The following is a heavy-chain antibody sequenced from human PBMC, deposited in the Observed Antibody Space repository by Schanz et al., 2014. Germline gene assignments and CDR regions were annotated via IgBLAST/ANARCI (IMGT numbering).Heavy chain of an antibody. CDR1: GGTFSSST. J-gene: IGHJ6*02. CDR3: AKVDRTRYYAMDV. D-gene: IGHD3-9*01. Sequence: QVQLVQSGGEVKKPGSSVKVSCKAFGGTFSSSTLTWVRQAPGQGLEWMGRIIPILDKTNYAQKFQGRVTMTADKSTSTVYMEVSGLRSEDTAVYYCAKVDRTRYYAMDVWGQGTTVTGSS. V-gene: IGHV1-69*04. CDR2: IIPILDKT.